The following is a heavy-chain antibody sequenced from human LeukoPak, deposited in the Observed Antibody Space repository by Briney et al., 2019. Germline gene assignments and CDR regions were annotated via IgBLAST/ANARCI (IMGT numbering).Heavy chain of an antibody. D-gene: IGHD6-19*01. J-gene: IGHJ5*02. CDR3: ARRYSSGFLPGFDP. CDR2: INHSGST. V-gene: IGHV4-34*01. CDR1: GGSFSGYY. Sequence: SETLSLTCAVYGGSFSGYYWSWIRQPPGKGLEWIGEINHSGSTNHNPSLKSRVTISVDTSRNQFSLKLSSVTAADTAVYYCARRYSSGFLPGFDPWGQGTLVTVSS.